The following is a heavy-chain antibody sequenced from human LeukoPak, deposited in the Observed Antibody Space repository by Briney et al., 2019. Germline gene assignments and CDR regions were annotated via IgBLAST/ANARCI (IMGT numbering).Heavy chain of an antibody. CDR1: GFTFTSSA. J-gene: IGHJ6*03. V-gene: IGHV1-18*01. CDR3: ARVSSSSRGGYMDV. CDR2: ISAYNGNT. D-gene: IGHD6-6*01. Sequence: GASVKVSCKASGFTFTSSAVQWVRQARGQRLEWMGWISAYNGNTNYAQKLQGRVTMTTDTSTSTAYMELRSLRSDDTAVYYCARVSSSSRGGYMDVWGKGTTVTVSS.